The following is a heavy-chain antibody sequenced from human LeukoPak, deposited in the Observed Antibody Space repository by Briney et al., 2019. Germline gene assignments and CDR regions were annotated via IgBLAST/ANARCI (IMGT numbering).Heavy chain of an antibody. D-gene: IGHD6-19*01. CDR1: GFTFDDYA. V-gene: IGHV3-9*01. Sequence: GGSLRLSCAASGFTFDDYAMHWVRQAPGKGLEWVSGISWNSGSTGYADSVKGRFTIFRDNAKNSLYLQMNSLRAEDTALYYCAKDAIAVAGYYYYYGMDVWGQGTTVTVSS. CDR2: ISWNSGST. CDR3: AKDAIAVAGYYYYYGMDV. J-gene: IGHJ6*02.